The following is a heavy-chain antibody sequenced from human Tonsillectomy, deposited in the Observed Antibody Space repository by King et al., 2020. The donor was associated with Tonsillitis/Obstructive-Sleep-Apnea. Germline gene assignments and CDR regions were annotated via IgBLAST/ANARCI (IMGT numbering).Heavy chain of an antibody. Sequence: QLVQSGAEVKKPGESLKISSKGSGYSFTSYWIGWVRQMPGKGLEWMGIIYPGDSDTRYSPSFQGRVTISADKSISTAYLQWSSLKASDTAMYYCASGGVPPAIGYFYYYYMDVWGKGTTVIVSS. CDR2: IYPGDSDT. CDR3: ASGGVPPAIGYFYYYYMDV. J-gene: IGHJ6*03. V-gene: IGHV5-51*01. D-gene: IGHD2-2*01. CDR1: GYSFTSYW.